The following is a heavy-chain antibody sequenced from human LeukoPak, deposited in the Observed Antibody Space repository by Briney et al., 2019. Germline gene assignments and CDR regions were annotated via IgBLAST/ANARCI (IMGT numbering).Heavy chain of an antibody. J-gene: IGHJ5*02. D-gene: IGHD6-25*01. CDR3: ARRLRGYGRDWFDP. Sequence: ASVKVSCKASGYTFTSYYMHWVRQAPGQGLEXXXIINPSGGSTSYAQKFQGRVTMTRDTSTSTVYMELSSLRSEDTAVYYCARRLRGYGRDWFDPWGQGTLVTVSS. CDR1: GYTFTSYY. V-gene: IGHV1-46*01. CDR2: INPSGGST.